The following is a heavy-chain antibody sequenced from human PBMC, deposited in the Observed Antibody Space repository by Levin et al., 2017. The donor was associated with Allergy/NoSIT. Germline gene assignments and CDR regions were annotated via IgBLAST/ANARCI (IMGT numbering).Heavy chain of an antibody. Sequence: PGGSLRLSCAASGFTFSSYGMHWVRQAPGKGLEWVAVISYDGSNKYYADSVKGRFTISRDNSKNTLYLQMNSLRAEDTAVYYCAKLPLFLDSSGAQTPFDYWGQGTLVTVSS. V-gene: IGHV3-30*18. D-gene: IGHD3-22*01. CDR1: GFTFSSYG. CDR3: AKLPLFLDSSGAQTPFDY. CDR2: ISYDGSNK. J-gene: IGHJ4*02.